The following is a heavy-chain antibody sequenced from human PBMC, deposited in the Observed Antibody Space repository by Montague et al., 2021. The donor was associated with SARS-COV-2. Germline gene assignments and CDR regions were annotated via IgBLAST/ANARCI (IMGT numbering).Heavy chain of an antibody. J-gene: IGHJ4*02. Sequence: SETLSLTCAVYRRSCHIFSWGWIRQSPGKGLEWIGEIDHSGNTNYNPSLKSRVTISVDTSKNQFSLNLTSVTAADTAMYYCARGSRVVGITPGFRYWGQGTQVAVSS. D-gene: IGHD2-21*01. V-gene: IGHV4-34*01. CDR1: RRSCHIFS. CDR2: IDHSGNT. CDR3: ARGSRVVGITPGFRY.